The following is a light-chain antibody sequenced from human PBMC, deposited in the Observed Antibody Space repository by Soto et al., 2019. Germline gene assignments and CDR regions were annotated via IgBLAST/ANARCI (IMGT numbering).Light chain of an antibody. CDR3: QQYGNSPLT. CDR1: QSVSRY. J-gene: IGKJ4*01. Sequence: EIVLTQSPATLSLSPGERATLSCRASQSVSRYLTWYQQKPGQGPRVLIYGAPRRATGIPDRFSGSGSGTDFTLTISSLEPEDFAVYYCQQYGNSPLTFGGGTKVDIK. CDR2: GAP. V-gene: IGKV3-20*01.